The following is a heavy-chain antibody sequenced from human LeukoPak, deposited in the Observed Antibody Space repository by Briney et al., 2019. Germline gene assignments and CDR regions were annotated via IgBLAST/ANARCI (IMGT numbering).Heavy chain of an antibody. V-gene: IGHV4-34*01. CDR3: ASPKLDEDAGGDY. CDR2: INHSGST. J-gene: IGHJ4*02. Sequence: PSETLSLTCAVYGGSFSGYYWSWIRQPPGKGLEWIGEINHSGSTNYNPSLKSRVTISVDTSKNQFSLKLSSVTAADTAVYYCASPKLDEDAGGDYWGQGTLVTVSS. CDR1: GGSFSGYY. D-gene: IGHD6-6*01.